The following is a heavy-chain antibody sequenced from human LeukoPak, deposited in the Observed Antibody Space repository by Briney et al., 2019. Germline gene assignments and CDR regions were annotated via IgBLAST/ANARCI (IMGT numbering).Heavy chain of an antibody. V-gene: IGHV3-23*01. CDR3: AKAVGAPILINYGMDV. J-gene: IGHJ6*02. CDR2: ISGSASNT. D-gene: IGHD2/OR15-2a*01. Sequence: GGSLRLSCAASGFTFSSYAMSWVRQAPGKGLEWVSAISGSASNTYYADSVKGRFTISRDNSKNTLYLQMNSLRAEDTAVYYCAKAVGAPILINYGMDVWGQGTTVTVSS. CDR1: GFTFSSYA.